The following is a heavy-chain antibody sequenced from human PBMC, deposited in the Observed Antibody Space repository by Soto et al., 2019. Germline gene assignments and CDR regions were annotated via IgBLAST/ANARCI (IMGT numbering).Heavy chain of an antibody. J-gene: IGHJ4*02. CDR2: IYYSGST. D-gene: IGHD3-22*01. CDR3: ARETLTMIALGED. Sequence: QVQLQESGPGLVKPSQTLSLTCTVSGGSISSGDYYWSWIRQPPGKGLEWIGYIYYSGSTYYNPSLRSRVTISVDTSKNQVSLKLSSVTAADTAVYYCARETLTMIALGEDWGQGTLVTVSS. CDR1: GGSISSGDYY. V-gene: IGHV4-30-4*01.